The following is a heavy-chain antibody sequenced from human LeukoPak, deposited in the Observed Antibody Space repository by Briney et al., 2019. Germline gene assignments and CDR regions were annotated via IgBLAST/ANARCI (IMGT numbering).Heavy chain of an antibody. V-gene: IGHV4-38-2*02. CDR2: IYYNEKT. J-gene: IGHJ4*02. Sequence: SETLSLTCTVSGYSISSGYYWGWIRQPPRKGLERIGSIYYNEKTYYNPSLKSRVTISLDTSKNQFSLKLSSVTAADTAVYYCARDFPGFLPGFVDYWGQGNLVTVSS. CDR3: ARDFPGFLPGFVDY. D-gene: IGHD3-3*01. CDR1: GYSISSGYY.